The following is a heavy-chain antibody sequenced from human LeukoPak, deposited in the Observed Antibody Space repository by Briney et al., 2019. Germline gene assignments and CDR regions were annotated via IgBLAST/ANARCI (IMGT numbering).Heavy chain of an antibody. V-gene: IGHV1-8*01. J-gene: IGHJ3*02. D-gene: IGHD2-15*01. CDR2: MNPNSGNT. CDR3: ARGAYSSGGSCYRAEDAFDI. Sequence: ASVKLSCNASGYTFTSYDIDLGRQATGQGLEWMGWMNPNSGNTGSAHKFQGRVTMTRNTSISTAYMELSRLRSEDTAVYYCARGAYSSGGSCYRAEDAFDIWGQGTMVTVSS. CDR1: GYTFTSYD.